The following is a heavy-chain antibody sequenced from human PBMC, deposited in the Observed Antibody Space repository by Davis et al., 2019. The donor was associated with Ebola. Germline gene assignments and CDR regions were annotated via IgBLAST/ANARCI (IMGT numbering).Heavy chain of an antibody. J-gene: IGHJ3*02. CDR2: VNPNSGNT. V-gene: IGHV1-2*02. Sequence: ASVKVSCKASGYTFTGYYMHWVRQAPGQGLEWMGWVNPNSGNTGYAQKFQGRVTMTRDTSISTAYMELSRLRSDDTAVYYCARDMGSSAFDIWGQGTMVTVSS. CDR3: ARDMGSSAFDI. CDR1: GYTFTGYY. D-gene: IGHD3-10*01.